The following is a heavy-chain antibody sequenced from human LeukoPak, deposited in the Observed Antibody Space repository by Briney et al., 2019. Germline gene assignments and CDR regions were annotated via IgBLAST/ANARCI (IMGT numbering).Heavy chain of an antibody. CDR1: GGSISSDY. V-gene: IGHV4-59*01. D-gene: IGHD4-11*01. CDR2: IYYSGRT. CDR3: ARGFYSPAY. J-gene: IGHJ4*02. Sequence: PSETLSPTCTVSGGSISSDYWSCIRQPPGKGLEWVGYIYYSGRTFYNPSLKSRVTMSVDTSKNQFSLKLSSVTAADTAIYYCARGFYSPAYWGQGTLVTVST.